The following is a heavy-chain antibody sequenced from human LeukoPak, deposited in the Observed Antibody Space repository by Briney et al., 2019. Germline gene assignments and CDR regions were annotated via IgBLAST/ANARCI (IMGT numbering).Heavy chain of an antibody. CDR1: GYSFTSYW. J-gene: IGHJ6*02. V-gene: IGHV5-10-1*01. Sequence: GESLKISCKGSGYSFTSYWISWVRQMPGKGLEWMGRIDPSDSYTNYSPSFQGNVTISADKSISTAYLQWSGLKASDTAMYYCARHDFWSIAARPYYYGMDVWGQGTTVTVSS. CDR3: ARHDFWSIAARPYYYGMDV. D-gene: IGHD6-6*01. CDR2: IDPSDSYT.